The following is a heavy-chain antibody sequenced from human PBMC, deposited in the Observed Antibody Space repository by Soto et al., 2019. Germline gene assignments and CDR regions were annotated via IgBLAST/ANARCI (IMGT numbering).Heavy chain of an antibody. D-gene: IGHD2-21*02. Sequence: QVQLMQSGAEVKKPGASVKASCKASGDTFTDYYIHWVRQAPGQGLEWMGTVNPSGGHTTYAQHFLGRVTMTRDTSTSTLYMELTSLTSDDTAIYYCARWGHVVVVTAALDYWGQGTLVTVSS. CDR3: ARWGHVVVVTAALDY. J-gene: IGHJ4*02. CDR2: VNPSGGHT. CDR1: GDTFTDYY. V-gene: IGHV1-46*01.